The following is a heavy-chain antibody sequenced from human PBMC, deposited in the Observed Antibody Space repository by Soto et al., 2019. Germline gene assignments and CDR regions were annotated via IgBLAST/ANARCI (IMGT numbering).Heavy chain of an antibody. CDR3: ARPGVAYDAFDI. Sequence: ASVKVSCKASGYTLTMYAMHWVRQAPGQRLEWMGWINSGNGDTIYSQKFQGRVTLTRDTSASTAYMALSSLRSEDTAVYYCARPGVAYDAFDIWGQGTMVTVSS. D-gene: IGHD3-3*01. CDR2: INSGNGDT. J-gene: IGHJ3*02. V-gene: IGHV1-3*04. CDR1: GYTLTMYA.